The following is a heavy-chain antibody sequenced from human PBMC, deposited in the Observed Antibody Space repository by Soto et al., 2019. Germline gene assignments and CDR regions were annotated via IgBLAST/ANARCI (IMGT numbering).Heavy chain of an antibody. CDR2: IYSGGST. Sequence: EVQLVESGGGLVQPGGSLRLSCAASGFTVSSNYMSWVRQAPGKGLEWVSVIYSGGSTYYADSVKGRFTISRDNSKNTLYLQMNSLRAEDTAVYYCARDIRYGSGCYSDYWGQGTLVTVSS. V-gene: IGHV3-66*01. CDR1: GFTVSSNY. J-gene: IGHJ4*02. CDR3: ARDIRYGSGCYSDY. D-gene: IGHD3-10*01.